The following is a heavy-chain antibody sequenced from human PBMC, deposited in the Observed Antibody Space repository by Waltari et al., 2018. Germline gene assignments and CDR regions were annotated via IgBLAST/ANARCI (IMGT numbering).Heavy chain of an antibody. CDR2: INHSGST. CDR3: ARHGTSYDFWSGYSRGGWFDP. Sequence: QVQLQQWGAGLLKPSETLSLTCAVHGGSFSGYYWSWIRQPPGKGLEWIGEINHSGSTNYNPSLKSRVTISVDTSKNQFSLKLSSVTAADTAVYYCARHGTSYDFWSGYSRGGWFDPWGQGTLVTVSS. D-gene: IGHD3-3*01. V-gene: IGHV4-34*01. J-gene: IGHJ5*02. CDR1: GGSFSGYY.